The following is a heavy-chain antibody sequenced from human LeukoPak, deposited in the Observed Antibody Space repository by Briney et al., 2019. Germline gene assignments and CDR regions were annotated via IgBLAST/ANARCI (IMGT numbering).Heavy chain of an antibody. V-gene: IGHV3-30*18. CDR1: GFTFSSYG. Sequence: PGRSLRLSCAASGFTFSSYGMHWVRQAPGKGLEWVAVISYDGSNKYYADSVKGRFTISRDNSKNTLYLQMNSLRAEDTAVYYCAKAAYYYDSSGYLNWGQGTLVTVSS. CDR3: AKAAYYYDSSGYLN. CDR2: ISYDGSNK. J-gene: IGHJ4*02. D-gene: IGHD3-22*01.